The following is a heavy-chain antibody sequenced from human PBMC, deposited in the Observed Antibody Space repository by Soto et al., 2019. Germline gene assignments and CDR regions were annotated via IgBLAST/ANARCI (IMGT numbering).Heavy chain of an antibody. CDR1: GVTFCSYG. D-gene: IGHD6-19*01. V-gene: IGHV3-33*06. Sequence: GGSLRLSCAASGVTFCSYGMHWVRQAPGKGLEWVAVIWYDGSNKYYADSVKGRFTISRDNSKNTLYLQMNSLRAEDTAVYYCAKSRYKVAGTLDYWGQGTLVTVSS. CDR3: AKSRYKVAGTLDY. J-gene: IGHJ4*02. CDR2: IWYDGSNK.